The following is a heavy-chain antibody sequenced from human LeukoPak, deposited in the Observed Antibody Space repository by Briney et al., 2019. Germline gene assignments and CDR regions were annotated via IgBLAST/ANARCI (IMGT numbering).Heavy chain of an antibody. V-gene: IGHV1-2*02. CDR1: GYTFTGYY. J-gene: IGHJ4*02. CDR2: INPNSGGT. D-gene: IGHD3-22*01. Sequence: ASVKVSCKASGYTFTGYYMHWVRQAPGQGLEWMGWINPNSGGTNYAQKFQGRVTMTRDTSISTAYMELSRLRSDDTAVYYCARYSGSYDSSGYTHFDYWGQGTLVTVSS. CDR3: ARYSGSYDSSGYTHFDY.